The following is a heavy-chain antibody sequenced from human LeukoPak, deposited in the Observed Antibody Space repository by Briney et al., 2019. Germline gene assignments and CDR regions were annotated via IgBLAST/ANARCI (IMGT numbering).Heavy chain of an antibody. D-gene: IGHD1-7*01. J-gene: IGHJ4*02. Sequence: GGSLRLSCAGSGFPFSSDAMNWVRQAPGKGLEWVASISGSTGSTQYADSVKGRFTVSRDSSKNTLFLQMNSLRAEDTALYFCARKAQYNGHYPLDYWGQGTLVTVSS. CDR2: ISGSTGST. CDR3: ARKAQYNGHYPLDY. V-gene: IGHV3-23*01. CDR1: GFPFSSDA.